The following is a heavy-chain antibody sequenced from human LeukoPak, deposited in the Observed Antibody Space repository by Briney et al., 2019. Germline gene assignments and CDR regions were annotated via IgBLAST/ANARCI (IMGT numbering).Heavy chain of an antibody. CDR3: AKDRDIAAADYYFDY. CDR1: GFTFSSYG. V-gene: IGHV3-30*18. CDR2: ISYDGNNR. Sequence: HPGGSLRLSCAASGFTFSSYGMHWVRQAPGKGLEWVAVISYDGNNRYSADSVKGRFTISRDNSKNTLYLQMNSLRAEDTAVYYCAKDRDIAAADYYFDYWGQGTLVTVSS. J-gene: IGHJ4*02. D-gene: IGHD6-13*01.